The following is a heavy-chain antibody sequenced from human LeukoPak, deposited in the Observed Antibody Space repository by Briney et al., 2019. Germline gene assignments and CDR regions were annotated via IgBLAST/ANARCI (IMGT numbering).Heavy chain of an antibody. D-gene: IGHD6-13*01. V-gene: IGHV3-30*18. CDR1: GFTFSSYG. CDR2: ISYDGSDK. CDR3: AKAPAAAGRRYNWFDP. J-gene: IGHJ5*02. Sequence: GGSLRLSCAASGFTFSSYGMHWVRQAPGKGLEWVAVISYDGSDKYYADSVKGRFTISRDNSKNTLYLQMNSLRAEDTAVYYCAKAPAAAGRRYNWFDPWGQGTLVTVSS.